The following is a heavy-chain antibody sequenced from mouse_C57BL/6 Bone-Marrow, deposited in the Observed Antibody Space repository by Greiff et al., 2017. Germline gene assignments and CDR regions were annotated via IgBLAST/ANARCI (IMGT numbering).Heavy chain of an antibody. CDR1: GFTFISYA. J-gene: IGHJ1*03. V-gene: IGHV5-4*01. D-gene: IGHD2-5*01. CDR3: ARGRTIVTYWYFDV. Sequence: EVQGVESGGGLVKPGGSLKLSCAASGFTFISYAMSWVRQTPEKRLEWVATISDGGSYTYYPDNVKGRFTISRDNAKNNLYLQMSHLKSEDTAMYYCARGRTIVTYWYFDVWGTGTTVTVSS. CDR2: ISDGGSYT.